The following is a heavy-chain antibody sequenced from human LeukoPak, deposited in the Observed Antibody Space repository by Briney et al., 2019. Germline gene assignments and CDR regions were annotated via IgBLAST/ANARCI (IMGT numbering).Heavy chain of an antibody. V-gene: IGHV4-38-2*01. CDR2: IYHSGST. J-gene: IGHJ5*02. Sequence: SETLSLTCAVSGYSISSGYYWGWIRQPPGKGLEWIGSIYHSGSTYYNPSLKSRVTISVDTSKNQFSLKLSSVTAADTAVYYCARGRTQRELGSGRKLYNWFDPWGQGTLVTVSS. CDR3: ARGRTQRELGSGRKLYNWFDP. D-gene: IGHD1-26*01. CDR1: GYSISSGYY.